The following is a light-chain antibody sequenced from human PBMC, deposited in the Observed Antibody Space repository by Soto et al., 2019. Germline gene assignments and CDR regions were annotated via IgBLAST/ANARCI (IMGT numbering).Light chain of an antibody. CDR3: CSYAGSYTFV. V-gene: IGLV2-11*01. CDR2: DVS. CDR1: SSDVGVYNY. Sequence: QSVLTQPRSVSGSPGQSVTISCTGTSSDVGVYNYVSSYQQYPGKAPKIMIYDVSKRPSGVPDRFSGSKSDNTASLTISGLQAEDEADYYCCSYAGSYTFVFGIGTQLTVL. J-gene: IGLJ1*01.